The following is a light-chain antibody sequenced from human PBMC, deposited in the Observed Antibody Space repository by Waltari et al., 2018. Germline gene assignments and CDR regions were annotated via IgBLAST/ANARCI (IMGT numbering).Light chain of an antibody. CDR2: GAS. Sequence: DIQMTQSPSSLSASVGARVTITCQASQDIDKYVNWYQHKPGKAPKLLIYGASNLESGVPSRFSGRGSGTFFTLTISSLHPEDVATYYCQQYDHFATFGQGTKVEI. J-gene: IGKJ2*01. CDR3: QQYDHFAT. V-gene: IGKV1-33*01. CDR1: QDIDKY.